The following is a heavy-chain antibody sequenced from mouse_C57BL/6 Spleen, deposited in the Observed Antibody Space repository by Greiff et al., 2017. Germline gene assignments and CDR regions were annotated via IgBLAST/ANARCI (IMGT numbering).Heavy chain of an antibody. CDR3: ARPHYYGSSLQI. J-gene: IGHJ1*03. CDR1: GYTFTSYT. Sequence: QVQLKESGAELARPGASVKMSCKASGYTFTSYTMHWVKQRPGQGLEWIGYINPSSGYTKYNQKFKDKATLTADKSSSTAYMPLSSLTSEDSAVXYCARPHYYGSSLQIWGTGTTVTVSS. D-gene: IGHD1-1*01. CDR2: INPSSGYT. V-gene: IGHV1-4*01.